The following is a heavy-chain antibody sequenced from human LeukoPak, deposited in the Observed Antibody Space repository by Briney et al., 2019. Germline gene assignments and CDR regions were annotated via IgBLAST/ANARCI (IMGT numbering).Heavy chain of an antibody. CDR2: ITSKPYGETS. J-gene: IGHJ4*02. CDR1: GFTFGDHS. V-gene: IGHV3-49*04. Sequence: GGSLRLSCTGAGFTFGDHSMSWVRQAPGKGLEWIGFITSKPYGETSHYAASVSGRFTFSRDDSKSIAYLQMNSLKTEDTAVYYCVRHDGMVLPVWGQGTLVTVSS. CDR3: VRHDGMVLPV. D-gene: IGHD3-3*01.